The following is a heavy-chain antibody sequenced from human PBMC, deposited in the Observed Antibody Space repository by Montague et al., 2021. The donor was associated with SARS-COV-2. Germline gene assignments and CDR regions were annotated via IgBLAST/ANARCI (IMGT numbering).Heavy chain of an antibody. J-gene: IGHJ5*01. V-gene: IGHV4-59*01. D-gene: IGHD2-21*01. CDR2: IYYSGRT. Sequence: SETLSLTCTVSGGSISSYYWNWIRQPPGKGLEWIGYIYYSGRTNHNPSLKSRVTISVDTSKNQFSLKLSSVTAADTAVYYCARAYCGGDCNYLYIWFDSWGQGALVTVSS. CDR3: ARAYCGGDCNYLYIWFDS. CDR1: GGSISSYY.